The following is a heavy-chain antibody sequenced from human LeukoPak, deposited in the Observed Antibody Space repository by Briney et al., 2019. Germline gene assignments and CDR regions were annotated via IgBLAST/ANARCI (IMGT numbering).Heavy chain of an antibody. CDR2: IRDSGGEM. V-gene: IGHV3-48*01. J-gene: IGHJ4*02. D-gene: IGHD1-1*01. CDR3: ARDHNWAFDF. Sequence: GGSLRLSCAASGFSFSLYSMNWVRQAPGKGLEWLSNIRDSGGEMYYADSVKGRFSITRDNAKNTLYLQMNGLRVEDTAVYFCARDHNWAFDFWGRGSLVTVSS. CDR1: GFSFSLYS.